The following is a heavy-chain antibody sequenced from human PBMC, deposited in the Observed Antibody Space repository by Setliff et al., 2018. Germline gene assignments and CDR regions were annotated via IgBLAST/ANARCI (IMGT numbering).Heavy chain of an antibody. CDR1: GGSISSGPYY. D-gene: IGHD3-16*01. CDR2: VYTSGST. CDR3: ARVGASEIVAGLYGMDV. Sequence: SETLSLTCALSGGSISSGPYYWNWIRQPAGKGLEWLGRVYTSGSTKYNPSLKSRVTISLDTSNNQFFLKLSSVTAADTAVYYCARVGASEIVAGLYGMDVWGQGTTVTVS. V-gene: IGHV4-61*02. J-gene: IGHJ6*02.